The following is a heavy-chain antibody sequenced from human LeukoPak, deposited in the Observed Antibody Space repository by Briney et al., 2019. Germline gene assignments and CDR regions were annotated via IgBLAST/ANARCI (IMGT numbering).Heavy chain of an antibody. CDR1: GFIFSSYW. J-gene: IGHJ4*02. CDR3: AKDSHYDSSGYPDY. Sequence: GGSLRLSCAASGFIFSSYWMHWVRHAPGKGLVWVSRINTDGSSTSYADSVKGRFTISRDNAKNTLYLQMNSLRAEDTAVYYCAKDSHYDSSGYPDYWGQGTLVTVSS. D-gene: IGHD3-22*01. CDR2: INTDGSST. V-gene: IGHV3-74*01.